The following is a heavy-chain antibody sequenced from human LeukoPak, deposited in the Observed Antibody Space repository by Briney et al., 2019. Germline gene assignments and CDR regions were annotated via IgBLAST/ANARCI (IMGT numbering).Heavy chain of an antibody. CDR3: ARPAPADY. CDR2: INGNSGGT. Sequence: ASVKVSCKASGYTFTSYGISWVRQAPGQGLEWMGCINGNSGGTNYAQKFQGRVTMTRDTSISTAFMELTRLRSDDTAVYYCARPAPADYWGQGTLVTVSS. J-gene: IGHJ4*02. V-gene: IGHV1-2*02. CDR1: GYTFTSYG.